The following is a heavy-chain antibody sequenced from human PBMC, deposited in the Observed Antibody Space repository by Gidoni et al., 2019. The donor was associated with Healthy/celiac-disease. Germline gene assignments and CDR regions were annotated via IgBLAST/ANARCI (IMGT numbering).Heavy chain of an antibody. CDR3: ARGPCGGDCYRLDY. CDR2: NHYSGSP. CDR1: GASTSRYY. V-gene: IGHV4-59*01. J-gene: IGHJ4*02. D-gene: IGHD2-21*02. Sequence: QVQLQESAPGLVKPSETLPLTGTVAGASTSRYYWSWIRQPPGKGLELIGYNHYSGSPNYNPSLKSRVTISVDTSKNQFSLKLSSVTAADTAVYYCARGPCGGDCYRLDYWGQGTLVTVSS.